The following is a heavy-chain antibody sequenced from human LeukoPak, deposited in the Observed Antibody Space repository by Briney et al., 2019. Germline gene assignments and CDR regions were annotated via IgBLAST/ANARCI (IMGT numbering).Heavy chain of an antibody. D-gene: IGHD3-10*01. CDR2: IIPIFGTA. CDR1: GGTFSSYA. CDR3: AVFGEYPYFDY. Sequence: ASVKVSCKASGGTFSSYAISWVRQAPGQGLEWMGGIIPIFGTANYAQKFQGRVTITADESTSTAYMELSSLRSEDTAVYYCAVFGEYPYFDYWGQGTLVTVSS. J-gene: IGHJ4*02. V-gene: IGHV1-69*13.